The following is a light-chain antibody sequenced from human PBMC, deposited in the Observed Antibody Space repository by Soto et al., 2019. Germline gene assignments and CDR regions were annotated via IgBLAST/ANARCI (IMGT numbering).Light chain of an antibody. J-gene: IGLJ1*01. V-gene: IGLV2-11*01. CDR2: DVT. CDR1: SGDVGYYNY. CDR3: CSYAGTPRYV. Sequence: QSALTQPRSVSGSPGQSVTISCTGTSGDVGYYNYVSWYQQHPGKAPKVMIYDVTERPSGVPDRFSGSKSGNTASLTISGLQAEDEVDYYCCSYAGTPRYVLGTGTKLTVL.